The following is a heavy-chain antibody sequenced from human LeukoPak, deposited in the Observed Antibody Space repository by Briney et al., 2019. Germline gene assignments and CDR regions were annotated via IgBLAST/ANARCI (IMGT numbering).Heavy chain of an antibody. D-gene: IGHD6-13*01. Sequence: GGSLRLSCAASGFTFSSYEMNWVRQAPGKGLEWVSYISSSGSTIYYADSVKGRFTISRDNAKNSLYLQMNSLRAEDTAVYYCARDGSSWLGAFDYWGQGTLVTVSS. J-gene: IGHJ4*02. CDR2: ISSSGSTI. V-gene: IGHV3-48*03. CDR1: GFTFSSYE. CDR3: ARDGSSWLGAFDY.